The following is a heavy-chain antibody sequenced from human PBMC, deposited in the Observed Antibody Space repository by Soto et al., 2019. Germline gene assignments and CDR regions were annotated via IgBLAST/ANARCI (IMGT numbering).Heavy chain of an antibody. Sequence: QVQLVESGGGVVQPGRSLRLSCAASGFTFSSYAMHWVRQAPGKGLEWVAVISYDGSNKYYADSVKGRFTISRDNSKNTLYLQMNSLRAEDTAVYYCARANDLRHGGAFDIWGQGTMVTVSS. J-gene: IGHJ3*02. CDR3: ARANDLRHGGAFDI. CDR1: GFTFSSYA. D-gene: IGHD3-16*01. CDR2: ISYDGSNK. V-gene: IGHV3-30-3*01.